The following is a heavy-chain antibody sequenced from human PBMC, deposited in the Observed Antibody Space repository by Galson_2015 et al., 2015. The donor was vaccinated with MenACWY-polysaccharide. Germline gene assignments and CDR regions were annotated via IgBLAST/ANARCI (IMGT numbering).Heavy chain of an antibody. CDR1: GIKFYGSG. CDR2: IQYDGSNK. D-gene: IGHD2-15*01. CDR3: AREGSRIVFHAFDT. Sequence: LRLSCAASGIKFYGSGLHWVRQAPGKGLEWVAVIQYDGSNKVYADSVKGRCTISRDNSKNTLYLQMNSLRAEDTAVYYCAREGSRIVFHAFDTWGQGTLLTVSS. J-gene: IGHJ3*02. V-gene: IGHV3-33*01.